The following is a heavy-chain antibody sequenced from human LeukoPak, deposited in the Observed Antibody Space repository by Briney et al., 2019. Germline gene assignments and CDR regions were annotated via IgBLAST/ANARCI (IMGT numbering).Heavy chain of an antibody. V-gene: IGHV1-18*01. Sequence: ASVKVSCKASGYTFTSYAISWVRQAPGQGLEWMGWISAYNGNTNYAQNLQGRVTMTTDTSTDTAYMELRSLRSDDTAVYYCARDRCTTTSCYGWPHPYYMDVWGKGTTVTVSS. CDR3: ARDRCTTTSCYGWPHPYYMDV. J-gene: IGHJ6*03. CDR2: ISAYNGNT. CDR1: GYTFTSYA. D-gene: IGHD2-2*01.